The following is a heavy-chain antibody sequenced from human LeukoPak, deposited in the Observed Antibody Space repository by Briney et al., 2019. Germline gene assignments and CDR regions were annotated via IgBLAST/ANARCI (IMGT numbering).Heavy chain of an antibody. CDR3: AVEVRESVSLINGDC. J-gene: IGHJ4*02. D-gene: IGHD3-10*01. CDR2: IYYNGAT. V-gene: IGHV4-39*07. CDR1: GDSLSSSNYY. Sequence: PSETLSLTCTVSGDSLSSSNYYWGWIRQPPGKGQEWIGTIYYNGATQYNPSLRSRVTMSVDTSQNQFSLKLTSVTAADTAVYYCAVEVRESVSLINGDCWGQGTLVTVSS.